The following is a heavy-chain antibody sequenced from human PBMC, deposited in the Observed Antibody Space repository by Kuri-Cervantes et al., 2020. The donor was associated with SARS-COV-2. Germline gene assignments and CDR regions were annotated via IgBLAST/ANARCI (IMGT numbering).Heavy chain of an antibody. J-gene: IGHJ4*02. Sequence: GESLKISCAASGFTVSSNYMSWVRQAPGKGLEWVAFISYDGSNKYYADSVKGRFTISRDNSKNTLYLQMNTLRAEDTSVYYCARDRVSYGSFLDYWGQGTLVTVSS. CDR1: GFTVSSNY. CDR2: ISYDGSNK. D-gene: IGHD5-18*01. V-gene: IGHV3-30-3*01. CDR3: ARDRVSYGSFLDY.